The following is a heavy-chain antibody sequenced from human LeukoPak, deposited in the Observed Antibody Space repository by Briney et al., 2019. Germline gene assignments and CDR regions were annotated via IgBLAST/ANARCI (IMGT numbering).Heavy chain of an antibody. Sequence: GGSLRLSCVTSGFTFERYVMHWLRLAPGKGLECVSSIHPNNGGVGYAASVKGRFAISRDNARNSLYLEMTSLRPEDTAVYYCVKDAPNGSVDFWGRGTLVTVSS. V-gene: IGHV3-9*01. CDR2: IHPNNGGV. J-gene: IGHJ4*02. CDR3: VKDAPNGSVDF. CDR1: GFTFERYV. D-gene: IGHD2-8*01.